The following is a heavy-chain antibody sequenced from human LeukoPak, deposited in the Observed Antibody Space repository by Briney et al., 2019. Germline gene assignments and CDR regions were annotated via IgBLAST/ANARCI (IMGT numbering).Heavy chain of an antibody. CDR1: GGSIKNYY. CDR3: ARDGGSGWYDY. D-gene: IGHD6-19*01. J-gene: IGHJ4*02. CDR2: IHTSGRT. V-gene: IGHV4-4*07. Sequence: SETLSLTCTVSGGSIKNYYWNWIRQPAGKGLEWIGRIHTSGRTNYNPSLKSRLNMSVDTSKNQFSLRLTSVTAADTAVYYCARDGGSGWYDYWGQGILVTVSS.